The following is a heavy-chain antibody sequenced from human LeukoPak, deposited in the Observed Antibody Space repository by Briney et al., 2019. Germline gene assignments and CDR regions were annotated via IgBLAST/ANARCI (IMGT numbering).Heavy chain of an antibody. J-gene: IGHJ4*02. V-gene: IGHV3-30*01. D-gene: IGHD3-22*01. CDR3: ARDPSGLVVIVGYYCDY. Sequence: GRSLRLSCTASGFTFSSYAMHWARQAPGKALEWLAYISYDGSNNNYADSVKGRFTISRENSKDTLYLQMNSRRAEDTAVYYCARDPSGLVVIVGYYCDYWGQGTLVTVSS. CDR1: GFTFSSYA. CDR2: ISYDGSNN.